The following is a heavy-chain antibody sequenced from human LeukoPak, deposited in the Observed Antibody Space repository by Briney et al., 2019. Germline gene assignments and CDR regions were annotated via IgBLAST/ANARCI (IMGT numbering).Heavy chain of an antibody. J-gene: IGHJ5*02. CDR3: ARAYYDFWSGEVPGWFDP. CDR1: GGSISSGSYY. D-gene: IGHD3-3*01. Sequence: SETLSLTCTVSGGSISSGSYYWSWIWQPAGKGLEWIGRIYTSGSTNYNPSLKSRVTISVDTSKNQFSLKLSSVTAADTAVYYCARAYYDFWSGEVPGWFDPWGQGTLVTVSS. CDR2: IYTSGST. V-gene: IGHV4-61*02.